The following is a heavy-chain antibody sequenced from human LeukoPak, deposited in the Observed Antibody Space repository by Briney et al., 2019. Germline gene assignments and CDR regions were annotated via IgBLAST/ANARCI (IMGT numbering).Heavy chain of an antibody. CDR2: INPSGGST. CDR3: ATHPVYYYDSSGYFDY. V-gene: IGHV1-46*01. J-gene: IGHJ4*02. Sequence: ASVKVSCKASGYTFTSYYMHWVRQAPGQGLEWMGIINPSGGSTSYAQKFQGKVTITADKSTSTAYMELSSLRSEDAAVYYCATHPVYYYDSSGYFDYWGQGTLVTVSS. CDR1: GYTFTSYY. D-gene: IGHD3-22*01.